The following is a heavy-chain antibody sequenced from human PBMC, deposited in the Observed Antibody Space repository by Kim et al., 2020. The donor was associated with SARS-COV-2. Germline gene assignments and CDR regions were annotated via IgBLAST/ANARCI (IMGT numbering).Heavy chain of an antibody. J-gene: IGHJ4*02. CDR1: GFTFSSHW. V-gene: IGHV3-74*01. Sequence: GGSLRPSCAASGFTFSSHWMHWVRQAPGKGLVWVSRINSDGSTTSYGDSVKGRFTISRDNAKNTLYLQMNSLRAEDTAVYYCARRQFTSGWYYFDYWGQGTLVTVSS. CDR2: INSDGSTT. D-gene: IGHD6-19*01. CDR3: ARRQFTSGWYYFDY.